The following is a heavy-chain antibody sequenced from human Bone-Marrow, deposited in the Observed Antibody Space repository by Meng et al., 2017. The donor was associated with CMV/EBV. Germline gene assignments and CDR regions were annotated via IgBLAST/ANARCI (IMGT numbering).Heavy chain of an antibody. Sequence: GGSLRLSCAASGFTVSSNYMSWVRQAPGKGLEWVSVIYSGGSTYYADSVKGRFTISRDNSKNTLYLQMNSLRAEDTAVYYCAKDLGPGEYQLLYQLYYYYGMDVWGQGTTVTVSS. CDR1: GFTVSSNY. D-gene: IGHD2-2*02. CDR2: IYSGGST. CDR3: AKDLGPGEYQLLYQLYYYYGMDV. V-gene: IGHV3-53*01. J-gene: IGHJ6*02.